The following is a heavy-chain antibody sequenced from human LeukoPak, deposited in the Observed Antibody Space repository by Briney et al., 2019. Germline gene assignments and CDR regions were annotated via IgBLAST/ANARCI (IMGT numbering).Heavy chain of an antibody. CDR3: ARDNTATEYFQH. J-gene: IGHJ1*01. Sequence: GGSLRLSCAASGFTFSSYSMNWVRQAPGKGLEWVSYISASSGYISYPDSVKGRFTISRDNAKNSLYLQMNNLRAEDTAVYYCARDNTATEYFQHWGQGTLVTVSS. CDR2: ISASSGYI. CDR1: GFTFSSYS. D-gene: IGHD5-18*01. V-gene: IGHV3-21*01.